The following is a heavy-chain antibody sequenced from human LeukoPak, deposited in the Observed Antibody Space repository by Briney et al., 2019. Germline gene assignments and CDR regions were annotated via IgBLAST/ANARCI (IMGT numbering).Heavy chain of an antibody. CDR1: GGSISSGSYY. V-gene: IGHV4-61*02. CDR3: ARGPTYCSSSSCLQGE. J-gene: IGHJ4*02. D-gene: IGHD2-15*01. Sequence: SENLSLTCTVSGGSISSGSYYWSWIRQPAGKGLEWIGRIYTSGSTNYNPSLKSRVTISVDTSKNQFSLKLSSVTAADTAVYYCARGPTYCSSSSCLQGEWGQGTLVTVSS. CDR2: IYTSGST.